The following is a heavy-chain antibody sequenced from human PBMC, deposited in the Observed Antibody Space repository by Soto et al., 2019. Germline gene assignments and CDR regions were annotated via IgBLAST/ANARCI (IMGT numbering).Heavy chain of an antibody. J-gene: IGHJ4*02. Sequence: SETLSLTCTVSGGSVTNSGYYWGWIRQSPGKGLEWIGSVYHRGRSYSKSSVKSRVTMSVDTSKTRFSLSLNYVTASDTAVYFCVSQRTTVPTQAYFDYWGPGALVTVSS. V-gene: IGHV4-39*01. CDR2: VYHRGRS. D-gene: IGHD4-17*01. CDR3: VSQRTTVPTQAYFDY. CDR1: GGSVTNSGYY.